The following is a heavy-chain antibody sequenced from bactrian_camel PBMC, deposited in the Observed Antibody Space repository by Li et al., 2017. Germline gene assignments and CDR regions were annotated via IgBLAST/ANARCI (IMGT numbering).Heavy chain of an antibody. CDR2: IYTGGGST. V-gene: IGHV3S1*01. D-gene: IGHD5*01. Sequence: HVQLVESGGDSVQAGGSLRLSCQASRFTYSSNCMAWFRQAPGKEREGVAAIYTGGGSTWYADSVKGRFTISKDTAKNTLYLQMDSLKVEDSAMYYCAADYRPSFTVGVADILSFAYTGKGTQVTVS. CDR1: RFTYSSNC. J-gene: IGHJ4*01.